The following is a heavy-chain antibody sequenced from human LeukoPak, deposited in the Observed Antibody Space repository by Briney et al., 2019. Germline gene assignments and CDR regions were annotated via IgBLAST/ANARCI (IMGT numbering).Heavy chain of an antibody. V-gene: IGHV4-61*02. D-gene: IGHD5-18*01. CDR2: IYTRGNT. Sequence: PSQTLSLTCTVSGGSVSSGNYFWSWIRQPAGKGLEWIGRIYTRGNTNYDPSLKRRVTMSLDSSKNQSSLKVRSVTAADTAVYYCARSYSSSRFDPRGQGTLVTVSS. J-gene: IGHJ5*02. CDR1: GGSVSSGNYF. CDR3: ARSYSSSRFDP.